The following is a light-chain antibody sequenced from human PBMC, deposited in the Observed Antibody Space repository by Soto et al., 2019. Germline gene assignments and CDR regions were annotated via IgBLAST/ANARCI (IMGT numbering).Light chain of an antibody. CDR2: HVS. Sequence: QSVLTQPASVSGSPGQSITISCTGTSSDVGAYNYVSWYQQHPGRAPQLIIYHVSNRPPGVSNRFSGSKSDNTASLTISGLQAEDEADYYCSSFTSSSSYVFGPGTKLTVL. CDR3: SSFTSSSSYV. V-gene: IGLV2-14*03. J-gene: IGLJ1*01. CDR1: SSDVGAYNY.